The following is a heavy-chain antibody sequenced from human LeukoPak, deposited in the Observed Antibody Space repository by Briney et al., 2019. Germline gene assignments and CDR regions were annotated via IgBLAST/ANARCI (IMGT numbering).Heavy chain of an antibody. D-gene: IGHD2/OR15-2a*01. CDR1: GYTITGYY. Sequence: ASVKVSCKASGYTITGYYMHWVRQAPGQGLEWMGWINTNTGNPTYAQGFTGRFVFSLDTSVSTAYLQISSLKAEDTAVYYCARGLKPAFIEIVYWGQGTLVTVSS. CDR2: INTNTGNP. CDR3: ARGLKPAFIEIVY. J-gene: IGHJ4*02. V-gene: IGHV7-4-1*02.